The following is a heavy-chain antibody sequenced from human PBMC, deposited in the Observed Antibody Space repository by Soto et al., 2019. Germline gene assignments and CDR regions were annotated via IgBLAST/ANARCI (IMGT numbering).Heavy chain of an antibody. Sequence: QVQLVQSGAEVKKPGASVKVSCKASGYTFTSYYMHWVRQAPGQGLEWMGIINPSGGSTSYAQKFQGRVTMTRDTSTSTVYMELSSLRYEDPAVYYCASSISVNWFDPWGQGTLVTVSS. J-gene: IGHJ5*02. CDR1: GYTFTSYY. D-gene: IGHD1-20*01. CDR3: ASSISVNWFDP. V-gene: IGHV1-46*01. CDR2: INPSGGST.